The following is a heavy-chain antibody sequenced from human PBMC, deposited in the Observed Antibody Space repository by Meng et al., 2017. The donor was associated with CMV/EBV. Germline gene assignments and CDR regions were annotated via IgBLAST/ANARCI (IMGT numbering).Heavy chain of an antibody. CDR1: GFSSSSYS. D-gene: IGHD6-13*01. Sequence: SLSLSCAVSGFSSSSYSRHWVRQAPGKGLEWVAVIIYDGSNKYHADSMKGRLTISRENSKNTLYLQMNSLRAEDTAVYYCERDVSDIWQQLSYYYYGMDVWGQGTTVTVSS. CDR3: ERDVSDIWQQLSYYYYGMDV. J-gene: IGHJ6*02. V-gene: IGHV3-30-3*01. CDR2: IIYDGSNK.